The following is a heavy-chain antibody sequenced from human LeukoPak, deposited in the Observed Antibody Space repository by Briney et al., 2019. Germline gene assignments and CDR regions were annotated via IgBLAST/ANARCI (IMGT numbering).Heavy chain of an antibody. CDR1: GFNLDDYG. J-gene: IGHJ5*02. Sequence: GGSLRLSCEAFGFNLDDYGMSWVRQAPGKGLEWVSSISSSSSYIYYADSVKGRFTISRDNAKNSLYLQMNSLRAEDTAVYYCARVLRGYSGYDGDLFDPWGQGTLVTVSS. CDR3: ARVLRGYSGYDGDLFDP. D-gene: IGHD5-12*01. CDR2: ISSSSSYI. V-gene: IGHV3-21*01.